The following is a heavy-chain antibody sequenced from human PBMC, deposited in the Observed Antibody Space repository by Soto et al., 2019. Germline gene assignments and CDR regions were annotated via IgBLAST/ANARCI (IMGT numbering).Heavy chain of an antibody. CDR3: TTLGYCSGGAYGDDAFDI. V-gene: IGHV3-15*07. Sequence: GGSLRLSCAASGFTFSNAWMNWVRQAPGKGLEWVGRIKSKTDGGTTDYAAPVKGRFTISRDDSKNTLYLQMNSLKTEDTAVYYCTTLGYCSGGAYGDDAFDIWGQGTMVTVSS. CDR1: GFTFSNAW. D-gene: IGHD2-15*01. CDR2: IKSKTDGGTT. J-gene: IGHJ3*02.